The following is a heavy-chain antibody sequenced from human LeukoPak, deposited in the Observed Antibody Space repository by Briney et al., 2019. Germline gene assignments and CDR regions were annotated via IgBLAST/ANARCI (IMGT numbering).Heavy chain of an antibody. CDR3: AKVAGYDILTGYYPDDY. Sequence: GGSLRLSCAASGFTFSSYAMSWVRQAPGKGLEWVSAISGSGGSTYYADSVKGRFTISRDNSKNTLYLQMNSLRAEDTAVYYCAKVAGYDILTGYYPDDYWGQGTLVTVSS. V-gene: IGHV3-23*01. J-gene: IGHJ4*02. CDR1: GFTFSSYA. CDR2: ISGSGGST. D-gene: IGHD3-9*01.